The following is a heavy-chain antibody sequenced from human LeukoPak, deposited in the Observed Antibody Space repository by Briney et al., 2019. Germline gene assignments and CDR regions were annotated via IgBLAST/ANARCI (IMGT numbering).Heavy chain of an antibody. Sequence: SETLSLTCAVSGGSISSGGYSWSWIRQPPGKGLEWIGYIYHSGSTYYNPSLKSRVTISVDRSKNRFSLKLSSVTAADTAVYYCARELDYGGHGAFDIWGQGTMVTVSS. CDR1: GGSISSGGYS. D-gene: IGHD4-17*01. V-gene: IGHV4-30-2*01. CDR3: ARELDYGGHGAFDI. CDR2: IYHSGST. J-gene: IGHJ3*02.